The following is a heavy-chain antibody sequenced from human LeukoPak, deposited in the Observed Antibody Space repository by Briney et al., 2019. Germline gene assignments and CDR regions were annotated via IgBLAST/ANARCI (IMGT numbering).Heavy chain of an antibody. V-gene: IGHV3-9*01. D-gene: IGHD3-10*01. CDR3: VKDRNYYGSGSVYFDY. CDR1: GFRFDDCD. CDR2: ISWNSGAM. Sequence: GGPLRLSCAASGFRFDDCDMHWVRHVPGKGLEWVSSISWNSGAMGYADSVKGRFTISRDNANNSLYLHMNSLRQDDTAFYYCVKDRNYYGSGSVYFDYWGQGTLVTVSS. J-gene: IGHJ4*02.